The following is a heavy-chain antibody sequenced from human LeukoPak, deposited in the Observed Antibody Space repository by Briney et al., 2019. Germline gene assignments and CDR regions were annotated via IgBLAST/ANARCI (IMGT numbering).Heavy chain of an antibody. CDR2: IYYSGST. D-gene: IGHD3-3*01. J-gene: IGHJ4*02. Sequence: PSETLSLTCTVSGGSISSYYWSWIRQPPGKGLEWIGYIYYSGSTNYNPSLKSRVTISVDTSKNQFSLHLNSVTPEDTAVYYCGRETDFGVVTNWGRGTLVTVSS. CDR1: GGSISSYY. CDR3: GRETDFGVVTN. V-gene: IGHV4-59*12.